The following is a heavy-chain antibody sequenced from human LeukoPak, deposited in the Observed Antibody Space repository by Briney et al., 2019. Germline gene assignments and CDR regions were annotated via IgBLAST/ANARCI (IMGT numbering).Heavy chain of an antibody. CDR3: ARDNQLVRGVIITNLDY. Sequence: GGSLRLSCTASGLTFTNAWMAWVRQAPGKGLEWVAVISYDGSNKYYADSVKGRFTISRDNSKNTLYLQMNSLRAEDTAVYYCARDNQLVRGVIITNLDYWGQGTLPPSPQ. V-gene: IGHV3-30-3*01. CDR2: ISYDGSNK. CDR1: GLTFTNAW. D-gene: IGHD3-10*01. J-gene: IGHJ4*02.